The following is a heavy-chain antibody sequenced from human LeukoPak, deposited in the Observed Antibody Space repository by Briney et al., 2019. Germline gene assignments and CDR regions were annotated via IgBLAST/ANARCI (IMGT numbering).Heavy chain of an antibody. D-gene: IGHD2-2*01. CDR3: AKDQAECSRSSCYERGFDY. J-gene: IGHJ4*02. V-gene: IGHV3-23*01. CDR1: GFTFRSYG. CDR2: ISGSGGST. Sequence: PGGSLRLSCAASGFTFRSYGMSWVRQAPGKGLEWVSAISGSGGSTHYADSVKGRFTISRDNSKNTLYLQMSSLRAEDTAVYYCAKDQAECSRSSCYERGFDYWGQGTLVTVSS.